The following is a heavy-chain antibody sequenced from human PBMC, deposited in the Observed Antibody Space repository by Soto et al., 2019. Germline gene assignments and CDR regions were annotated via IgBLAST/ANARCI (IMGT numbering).Heavy chain of an antibody. D-gene: IGHD2-15*01. CDR2: INPNSGGT. CDR3: ARDLAKGGGSAGFDY. V-gene: IGHV1-2*02. Sequence: ASVKVSCKASGYTFTGYYIHWVRQAPGQGLEWMGWINPNSGGTKYPQKLQGRVTMTRDTSIRTVYMSLTGLKSDDTAVYLCARDLAKGGGSAGFDYWGQGTLVTVSS. CDR1: GYTFTGYY. J-gene: IGHJ4*02.